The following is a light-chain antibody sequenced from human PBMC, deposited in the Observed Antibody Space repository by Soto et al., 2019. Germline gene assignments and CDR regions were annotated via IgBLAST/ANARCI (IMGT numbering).Light chain of an antibody. CDR1: QDISVY. CDR2: SAS. Sequence: DIQMTQSPSSVSASVGHTVTIPCRASQDISVYLNWYQQKPGEVPKLLIYSASSLHSGVPSRFTGSGSETDFTLTIRSLQPEDFAAYYCQHGYVAPYNFGQGTKVDIK. CDR3: QHGYVAPYN. V-gene: IGKV1-39*01. J-gene: IGKJ2*01.